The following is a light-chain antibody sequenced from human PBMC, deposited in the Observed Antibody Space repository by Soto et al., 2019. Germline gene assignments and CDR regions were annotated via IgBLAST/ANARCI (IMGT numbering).Light chain of an antibody. Sequence: QSALTQPASVSGSPGQSITISCTGTSSDVGRYTYVSWYQLNPGKAPKLLVYEVSNRPSGVSNRFSGSKSGNTASLTISGLQAEDEADYYCSSYTSSAAYVFGTGTKLTVL. CDR3: SSYTSSAAYV. CDR2: EVS. CDR1: SSDVGRYTY. V-gene: IGLV2-14*01. J-gene: IGLJ1*01.